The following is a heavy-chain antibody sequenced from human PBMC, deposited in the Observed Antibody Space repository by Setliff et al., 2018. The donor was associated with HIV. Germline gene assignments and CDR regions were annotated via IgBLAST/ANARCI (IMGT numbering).Heavy chain of an antibody. Sequence: PSETLSLTCTVSGGSISSGGFYWYWIRQPAGKGLEWIGRIYTSGNTNYNPSLKSRVTISMDTSKSQFSLRLTSVTAADTAVYYCAGQDIGAVPALGAFDIWGQGTMVTVSS. V-gene: IGHV4-61*02. CDR2: IYTSGNT. CDR3: AGQDIGAVPALGAFDI. D-gene: IGHD2-2*01. J-gene: IGHJ3*02. CDR1: GGSISSGGFY.